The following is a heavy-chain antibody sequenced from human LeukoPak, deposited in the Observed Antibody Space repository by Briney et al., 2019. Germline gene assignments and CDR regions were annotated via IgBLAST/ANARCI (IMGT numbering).Heavy chain of an antibody. CDR2: IYYSGST. Sequence: SETLSLTCTVSGGSISSYYWSWIRQPPGKGLEWSGYIYYSGSTKYNPSLKSRVTISVDTSKNQFSLKLSSVTAADTAVYYCARGARAGYSLEPFDYWGQGTLVTVSS. CDR3: ARGARAGYSLEPFDY. D-gene: IGHD5-24*01. CDR1: GGSISSYY. J-gene: IGHJ4*02. V-gene: IGHV4-59*08.